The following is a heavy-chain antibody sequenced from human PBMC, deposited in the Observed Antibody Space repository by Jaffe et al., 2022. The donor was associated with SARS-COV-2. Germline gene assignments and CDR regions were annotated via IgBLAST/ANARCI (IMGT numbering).Heavy chain of an antibody. CDR1: GFTFSSYA. CDR3: ATRVSWGSSSWYWFDY. D-gene: IGHD6-13*01. CDR2: ISYDGSNK. Sequence: QVQLVESGGGVVQPGRSLRLSCAASGFTFSSYAMHWVRQAPGKGLEWVAVISYDGSNKYYADSVKGRFTISRDNSKNTLYLQMNSLRAEDTAVYYCATRVSWGSSSWYWFDYWGQGTLVTVSS. V-gene: IGHV3-30*04. J-gene: IGHJ4*02.